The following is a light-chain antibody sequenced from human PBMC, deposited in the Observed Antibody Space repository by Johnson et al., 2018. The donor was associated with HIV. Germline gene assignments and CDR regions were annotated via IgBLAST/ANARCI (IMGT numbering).Light chain of an antibody. V-gene: IGLV1-51*01. J-gene: IGLJ1*01. CDR1: SSNIGNNY. CDR2: DND. CDR3: GTGDSSLSAFV. Sequence: HSVLTQPPSVSAAPGQKVTISCSGSSSNIGNNYVSWYQQLPGTAPKLLIYDNDKRPSGIPDRFSGSKSGTSATLGITGLQTGDEADYYCGTGDSSLSAFVCGTGNVATVL.